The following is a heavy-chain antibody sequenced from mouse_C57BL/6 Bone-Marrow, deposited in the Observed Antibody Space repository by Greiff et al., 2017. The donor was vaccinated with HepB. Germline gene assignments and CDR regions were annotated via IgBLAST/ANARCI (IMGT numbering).Heavy chain of an antibody. D-gene: IGHD1-2*01. CDR3: ARLSLLDWYFDV. Sequence: EVKVVESGGGLVQPGGSLKLSCAASGFTFSDYYMYWVRQTPEKRLEWVAYISNGGGSTYYPDTVKGRFTISRDNAKNTLYLQMSRLKSEDTAMYYCARLSLLDWYFDVWGTGTTVTVSS. V-gene: IGHV5-12*01. J-gene: IGHJ1*03. CDR2: ISNGGGST. CDR1: GFTFSDYY.